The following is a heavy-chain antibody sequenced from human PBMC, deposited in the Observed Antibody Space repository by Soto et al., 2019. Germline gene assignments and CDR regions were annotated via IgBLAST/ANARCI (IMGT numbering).Heavy chain of an antibody. CDR3: AREGQYCSGGSCYGFDY. CDR2: IIPIFGTA. J-gene: IGHJ4*02. D-gene: IGHD2-15*01. Sequence: QVQLVQSGAAVKKPGSSVKVSCNASGGTFSSYASSWMRQAPGHGLEWMGGIIPIFGTANYAQKFQGRVTMTADESTSTAYMELSRLRSEDTAVYYCAREGQYCSGGSCYGFDYWGQGTLVTVSS. CDR1: GGTFSSYA. V-gene: IGHV1-69*01.